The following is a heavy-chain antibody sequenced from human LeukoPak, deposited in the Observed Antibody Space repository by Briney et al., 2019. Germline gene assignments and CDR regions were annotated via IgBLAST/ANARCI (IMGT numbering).Heavy chain of an antibody. CDR2: ISSSSSTI. Sequence: PGGSLRLSCAASGFTFSSYSMNWVRQAPGKGLEGVSYISSSSSTIYYADSVKGRFTISRDNDKKSLYMQMNRLRDEDTAVYYCARRPTDIVVVPAAGGLNYYYYMDVWGKGTTVTVSS. CDR1: GFTFSSYS. D-gene: IGHD2-2*01. CDR3: ARRPTDIVVVPAAGGLNYYYYMDV. J-gene: IGHJ6*03. V-gene: IGHV3-48*02.